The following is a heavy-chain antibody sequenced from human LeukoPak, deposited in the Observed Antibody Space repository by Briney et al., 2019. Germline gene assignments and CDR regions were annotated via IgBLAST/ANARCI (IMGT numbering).Heavy chain of an antibody. CDR2: TCYKSEWYT. CDR3: ARDKGTFDY. Sequence: SQTLSLTCAISGDSVSSNGVAWNWVRQSPSRGLEWLGRTCYKSEWYTDYAVSVKSRITVNPDTSKNQFSLQLNSVTPEDTAVYYCARDKGTFDYWGQGTLVTVSS. J-gene: IGHJ4*02. V-gene: IGHV6-1*01. CDR1: GDSVSSNGVA.